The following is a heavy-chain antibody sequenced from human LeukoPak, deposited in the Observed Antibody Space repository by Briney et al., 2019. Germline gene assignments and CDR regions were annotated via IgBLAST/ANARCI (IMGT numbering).Heavy chain of an antibody. Sequence: ASVKVSCKASGYTFTSYGISWVRQAPGQGLEWMGWISAYNGNTNYAQKLQGRVTMTTDTSTSTAYMELRSLRSDDTAVYYCAGGVWDYSNYANYYYYMDVWNRGTTVTVSS. D-gene: IGHD4-11*01. CDR2: ISAYNGNT. CDR1: GYTFTSYG. CDR3: AGGVWDYSNYANYYYYMDV. J-gene: IGHJ6*03. V-gene: IGHV1-18*01.